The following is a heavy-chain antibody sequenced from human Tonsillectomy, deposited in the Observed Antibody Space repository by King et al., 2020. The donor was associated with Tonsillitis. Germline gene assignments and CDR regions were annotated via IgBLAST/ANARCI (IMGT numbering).Heavy chain of an antibody. V-gene: IGHV3-30-3*01. J-gene: IGHJ5*02. CDR1: GFTFSSYA. CDR2: ISYDGSNK. Sequence: VQLVESGGGVVQPGRSLRLSCAASGFTFSSYAMHWVRQAPGKGLEWVAVISYDGSNKYYTDSVKGRFTISRDNSKNTLYLQINSLRVEDTAVYYCARDPPHHLYGSVSSYWFDPWGQGTLVTVSS. CDR3: ARDPPHHLYGSVSSYWFDP. D-gene: IGHD3-10*01.